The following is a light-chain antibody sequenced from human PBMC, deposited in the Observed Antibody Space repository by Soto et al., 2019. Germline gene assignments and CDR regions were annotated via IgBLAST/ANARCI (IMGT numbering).Light chain of an antibody. CDR1: QDVRAY. J-gene: IGKJ1*01. CDR2: EAS. CDR3: QQTFFVPRT. Sequence: DVQMTQSPSSLSASVGDRVTITCRASQDVRAYLNWYQQKPGKAPKLLIYEASTLGGGVPSRFSGRGYGTDFSLTISSLQPTDFATYYCQQTFFVPRTFGQGTKVEI. V-gene: IGKV1-39*01.